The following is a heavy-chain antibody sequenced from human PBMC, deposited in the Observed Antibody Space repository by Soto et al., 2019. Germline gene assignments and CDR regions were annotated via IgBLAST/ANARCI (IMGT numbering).Heavy chain of an antibody. CDR1: GFTFSSYA. V-gene: IGHV3-30-3*01. CDR3: ARDRAFFFAMIVVVDAFDI. CDR2: ISYDGSNK. D-gene: IGHD3-22*01. J-gene: IGHJ3*02. Sequence: QVQLVESGGGVVQPGRSLRLSCAASGFTFSSYAMHWVRQAPGKGLEWVAVISYDGSNKYYADSVKGRFTISRDNSKNTLYLQRNSLRAEDTAVYYCARDRAFFFAMIVVVDAFDIWGQGTMVTVSS.